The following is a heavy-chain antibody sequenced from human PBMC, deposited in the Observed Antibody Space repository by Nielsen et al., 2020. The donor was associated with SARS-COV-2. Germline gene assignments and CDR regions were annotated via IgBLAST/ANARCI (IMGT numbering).Heavy chain of an antibody. D-gene: IGHD2-2*02. CDR1: GDSVSSHDW. Sequence: SETLSLTCAVSGDSVSSHDWWAWVRQSPGEWLEWIGEVSHSGSTNYNPSLRSRVTLSMDKSKNQFSLRLTSVSAADTAVYFCARGDLVVVPSPLLGLGPIFYYFYLDVWGKGTSVIVSS. CDR3: ARGDLVVVPSPLLGLGPIFYYFYLDV. J-gene: IGHJ6*03. CDR2: VSHSGST. V-gene: IGHV4-4*02.